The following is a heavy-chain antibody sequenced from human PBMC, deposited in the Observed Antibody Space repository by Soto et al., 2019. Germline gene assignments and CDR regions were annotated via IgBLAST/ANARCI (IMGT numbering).Heavy chain of an antibody. V-gene: IGHV1-2*02. D-gene: IGHD2-8*02. CDR1: GYSFTGYY. CDR3: ARGDYGTGAYPFPNFDY. J-gene: IGHJ4*02. Sequence: HEHLVQSGAEVKRPGASLKVSCKASGYSFTGYYIHWVRQAPGQGLEWMGWINPDSGATNYAQNFQGRVTLTSDTYIRTGSMDLTSLTSDDTAVYYCARGDYGTGAYPFPNFDYWGQGTLVIVSS. CDR2: INPDSGAT.